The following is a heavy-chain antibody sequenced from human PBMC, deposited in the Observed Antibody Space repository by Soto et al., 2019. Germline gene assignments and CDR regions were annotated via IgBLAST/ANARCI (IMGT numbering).Heavy chain of an antibody. CDR3: ARDSIRVPADFDY. V-gene: IGHV3-33*01. D-gene: IGHD1-20*01. Sequence: GGSLRLSCAASGFTFTNYGFHWVRQAPGKGLEWVAAIWSDGNNRYNGGAVEGRFTISKDNSKNMLYLQMNDLRVEDTALYYCARDSIRVPADFDYWGQGTLVTVSS. CDR1: GFTFTNYG. J-gene: IGHJ4*02. CDR2: IWSDGNNR.